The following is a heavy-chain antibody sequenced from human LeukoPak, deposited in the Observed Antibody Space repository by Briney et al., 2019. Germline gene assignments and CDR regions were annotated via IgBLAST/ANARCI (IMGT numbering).Heavy chain of an antibody. V-gene: IGHV3-66*01. J-gene: IGHJ4*02. CDR2: IYAGGTT. Sequence: GGSLRLSCAASEFTASSNSMSWVRQAPGGGLEWVAIIYAGGTTHYADSVTGRFTIARDNSRNTLYLQMNILRAEDTAVYYCASAPTITTIFDCWGQGTLVTVSS. CDR3: ASAPTITTIFDC. CDR1: EFTASSNS. D-gene: IGHD4-11*01.